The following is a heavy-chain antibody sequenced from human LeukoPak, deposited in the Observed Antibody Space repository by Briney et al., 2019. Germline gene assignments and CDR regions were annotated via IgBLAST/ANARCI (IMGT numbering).Heavy chain of an antibody. J-gene: IGHJ5*02. V-gene: IGHV4-39*01. CDR1: GDSITSGSYY. CDR2: FYFSGLT. D-gene: IGHD6-13*01. CDR3: ARTTFPAPGAWFDP. Sequence: SETLSLTCIVSGDSITSGSYYWGWIRQPPGKGLEWIGSFYFSGLTYYNPSLKSRVTISVDTSKNQLSMKLNSVTASDTAVYYCARTTFPAPGAWFDPWGQGTLVTVSS.